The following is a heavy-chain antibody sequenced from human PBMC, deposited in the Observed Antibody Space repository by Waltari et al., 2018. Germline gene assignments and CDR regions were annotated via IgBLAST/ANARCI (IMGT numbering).Heavy chain of an antibody. CDR3: ARVPRGDWYCDL. V-gene: IGHV1-8*01. CDR2: MNPNSGNT. Sequence: QVQLVQSGAEVKKPGASVKVSCTASGYTFTSYDINWVRQATGQGLEWMGWMNPNSGNTGYAQKFQGRVTISRDNSKNTLYLQMNSLRAEDTAVYYCARVPRGDWYCDLWGRGTLVTVSS. J-gene: IGHJ2*01. CDR1: GYTFTSYD.